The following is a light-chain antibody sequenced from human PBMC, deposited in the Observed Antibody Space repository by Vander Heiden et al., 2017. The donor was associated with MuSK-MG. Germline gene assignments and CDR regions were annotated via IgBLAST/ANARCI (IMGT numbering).Light chain of an antibody. V-gene: IGLV3-1*01. Sequence: SYELTQPPSVSVSPGQTASITCSGDKLGDKYACWYQQKPGQALVLVIYQDSKRTSGIPERFSGSNSGTTATRTISGTQAMDEADYYCQAWDSSTVVFGGGTKLTVL. J-gene: IGLJ2*01. CDR1: KLGDKY. CDR3: QAWDSSTVV. CDR2: QDS.